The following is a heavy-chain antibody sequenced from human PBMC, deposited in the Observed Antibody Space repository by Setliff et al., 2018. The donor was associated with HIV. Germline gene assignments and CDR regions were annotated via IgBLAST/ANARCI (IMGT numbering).Heavy chain of an antibody. CDR3: AKSGFGVVALGINNYFDP. V-gene: IGHV3-48*03. CDR1: GFTFINYE. J-gene: IGHJ5*02. CDR2: ISYSGSAI. D-gene: IGHD3-10*01. Sequence: GGSLRLSCTASGFTFINYEMNWVRQAPGKGLEWVAYISYSGSAIHYADSVKGRFTISRDNAKNSLYLQMNSLGAEDTAVYYCAKSGFGVVALGINNYFDPWGQGTLVTVSS.